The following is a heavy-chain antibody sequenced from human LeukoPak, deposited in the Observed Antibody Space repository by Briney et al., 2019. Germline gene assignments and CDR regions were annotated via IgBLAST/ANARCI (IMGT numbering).Heavy chain of an antibody. CDR1: GGTLSSYA. J-gene: IGHJ4*02. D-gene: IGHD4-17*01. Sequence: SVKVSCKASGGTLSSYAISWVRQAPGQGLEWTGRIIPIFGTANYAQKFQGRVTITTDESTSTAYMELSSLRSEDTAVYYCARDRLRRYFDYWGQGTLVTVSS. CDR3: ARDRLRRYFDY. CDR2: IIPIFGTA. V-gene: IGHV1-69*05.